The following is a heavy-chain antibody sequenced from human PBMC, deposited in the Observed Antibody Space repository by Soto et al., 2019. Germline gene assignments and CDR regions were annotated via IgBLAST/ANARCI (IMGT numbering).Heavy chain of an antibody. V-gene: IGHV1-18*01. J-gene: IGHJ6*03. CDR3: ARDLGLVVTATGYYYYYYYYMDV. D-gene: IGHD2-15*01. Sequence: VRQAPGQGLEWMGWISAYNGNTNYAQKLQGRVTMTTDTSTSTAYMELRSLRSDDTAVYYCARDLGLVVTATGYYYYYYYYMDVWGKGTTVTVSS. CDR2: ISAYNGNT.